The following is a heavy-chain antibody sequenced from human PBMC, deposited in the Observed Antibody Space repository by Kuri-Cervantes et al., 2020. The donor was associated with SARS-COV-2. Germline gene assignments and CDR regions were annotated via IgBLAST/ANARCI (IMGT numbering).Heavy chain of an antibody. J-gene: IGHJ4*02. CDR3: AHIQVLWFGELWGYFDY. CDR1: GFSLTNARMG. Sequence: SGPTLVKPTETLTLTCTVSGFSLTNARMGVSWIRQPPGKALEWLAHIFANDEKSYSTSLKIRHTISKDTCQSQVVLNMTNMDPVDTATYSCAHIQVLWFGELWGYFDYWGQGTLVTVSS. D-gene: IGHD3-10*01. CDR2: IFANDEK. V-gene: IGHV2-26*01.